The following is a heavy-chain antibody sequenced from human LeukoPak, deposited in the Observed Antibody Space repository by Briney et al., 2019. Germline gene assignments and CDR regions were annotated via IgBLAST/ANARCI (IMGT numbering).Heavy chain of an antibody. D-gene: IGHD6-13*01. Sequence: PGRSLRLSCAASGFTFNTYAMNWVRQAPGKGLEWVAVIWYDGSNEYYADSVKGRFTISRDNSKNTLYLQMNSLRAEDSAVYFCARDSASIAAAVYWYFDLWGRGPLVTFSS. J-gene: IGHJ2*01. CDR2: IWYDGSNE. CDR3: ARDSASIAAAVYWYFDL. CDR1: GFTFNTYA. V-gene: IGHV3-33*01.